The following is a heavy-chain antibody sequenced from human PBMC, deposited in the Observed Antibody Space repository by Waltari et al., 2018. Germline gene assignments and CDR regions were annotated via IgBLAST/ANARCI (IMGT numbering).Heavy chain of an antibody. D-gene: IGHD2-15*01. J-gene: IGHJ4*02. Sequence: QVQLQESGPGLVKPSGTLSLTCAVSGGSISSRNWWSWVRQPPGKGLEWIGEIYHSGSTNYNPSLKSRGTISVDKSKNQFSLKLSSVTAADTAVYYCARWGRYCSGGSCGRSDYWGQGTLVTVSS. V-gene: IGHV4-4*02. CDR3: ARWGRYCSGGSCGRSDY. CDR2: IYHSGST. CDR1: GGSISSRNW.